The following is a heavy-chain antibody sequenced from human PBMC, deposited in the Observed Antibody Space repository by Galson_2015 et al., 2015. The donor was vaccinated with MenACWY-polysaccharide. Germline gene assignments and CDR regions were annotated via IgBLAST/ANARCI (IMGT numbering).Heavy chain of an antibody. J-gene: IGHJ3*02. V-gene: IGHV7-4-1*02. D-gene: IGHD3-22*01. CDR2: LNTNTGNP. CDR1: GYTFGSYA. CDR3: ARESEYYDSFDGFDI. Sequence: SVKVSCKASGYTFGSYAMNWVRQAPGQGLEWMGWLNTNTGNPTSAPGFTGRFVFSLDTSVSTAYLQISSLKAEDTAVYYCARESEYYDSFDGFDIWGQGTMVTVSS.